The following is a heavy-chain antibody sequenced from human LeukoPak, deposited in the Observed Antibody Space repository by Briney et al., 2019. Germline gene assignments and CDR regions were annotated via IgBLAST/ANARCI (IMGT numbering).Heavy chain of an antibody. CDR1: GGSINGYY. CDR3: ARGTVTTYYFDY. J-gene: IGHJ4*02. CDR2: IYYTGST. Sequence: PSETLSLTCTVSGGSINGYYWSWIRHPPGKGLEWIGYIYYTGSTDYNPSLKSRVTISVDMSRNQFSLRLSSVTAADTAVYYCARGTVTTYYFDYWGQGSLVTVSS. D-gene: IGHD4-17*01. V-gene: IGHV4-59*08.